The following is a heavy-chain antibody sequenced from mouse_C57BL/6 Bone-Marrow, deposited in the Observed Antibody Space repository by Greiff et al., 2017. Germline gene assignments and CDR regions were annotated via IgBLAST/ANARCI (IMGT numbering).Heavy chain of an antibody. D-gene: IGHD4-1*01. CDR1: GYTFTSSW. CDR2: IYPTSGRT. Sequence: QVQLQQPGAELVKPGASVKMSCKASGYTFTSSWITWVKQRPGQGLGWIGDIYPTSGRTNYNEKFKSKAILTVDTSSNPAYMQLSSLTSEDSAVFYCARSGPLGRSFDYWGQGTTLTVSS. V-gene: IGHV1-55*01. J-gene: IGHJ2*01. CDR3: ARSGPLGRSFDY.